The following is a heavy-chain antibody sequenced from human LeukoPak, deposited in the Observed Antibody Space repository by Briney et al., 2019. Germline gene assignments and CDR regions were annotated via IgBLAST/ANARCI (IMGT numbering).Heavy chain of an antibody. Sequence: ASVKVSCEASGYTFTGHYIHWVRQAPGQGLEWMGWINPNSGDANYAQKFQGRVTVTRDTSITTAYMELSRLTSDDTAVYYCARGVYCTGTSCYSGLGYYYYYMDVWGKGTTVTVSS. V-gene: IGHV1-2*02. D-gene: IGHD2-2*02. CDR2: INPNSGDA. CDR3: ARGVYCTGTSCYSGLGYYYYYMDV. J-gene: IGHJ6*03. CDR1: GYTFTGHY.